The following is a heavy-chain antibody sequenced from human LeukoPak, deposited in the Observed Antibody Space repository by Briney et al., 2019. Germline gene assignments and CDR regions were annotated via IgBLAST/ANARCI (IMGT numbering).Heavy chain of an antibody. CDR2: ISGSGGST. J-gene: IGHJ4*02. CDR1: GFTFSSYA. D-gene: IGHD6-13*01. V-gene: IGHV3-23*01. CDR3: AKDYSSSSIRPYYFDY. Sequence: GGSLRLSCAASGFTFSSYAMSWFRQAPAKGLEWVSAISGSGGSTYYADSVKGRFTISRDNSKNTLYLQMNSLRAEDTAVYYCAKDYSSSSIRPYYFDYWGQGTLVTVSS.